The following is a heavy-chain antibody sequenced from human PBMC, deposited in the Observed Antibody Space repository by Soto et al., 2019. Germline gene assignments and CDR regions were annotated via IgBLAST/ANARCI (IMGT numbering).Heavy chain of an antibody. J-gene: IGHJ4*02. CDR1: GFTFSDEW. CDR2: INKDGSYK. Sequence: EVKLVESGGGLVQSGGSLRLSCATSGFTFSDEWMHWVRQAPGKGLVWVSRINKDGSYKNYADFVEGRFTISRDDARSELYLQMDRLRAEDTAVYYCAREGLEPFDYLGQGALVTVSS. CDR3: AREGLEPFDY. D-gene: IGHD1-1*01. V-gene: IGHV3-74*01.